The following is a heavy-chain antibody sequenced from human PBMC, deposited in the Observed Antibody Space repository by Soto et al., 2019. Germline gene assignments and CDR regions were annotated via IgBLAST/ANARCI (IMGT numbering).Heavy chain of an antibody. J-gene: IGHJ6*02. D-gene: IGHD2-15*01. CDR1: GGSFSGYY. CDR2: INHSVST. CDR3: VRGLRYSGMDV. Sequence: SETLSLTCAVYGGSFSGYYWSWIRQPPGKGLEWIGEINHSVSTNYNPSLESRVTISIDTAKNRFSLNVTSVTAADTAVYYCVRGLRYSGMDVWGQGTKVTVSS. V-gene: IGHV4-34*01.